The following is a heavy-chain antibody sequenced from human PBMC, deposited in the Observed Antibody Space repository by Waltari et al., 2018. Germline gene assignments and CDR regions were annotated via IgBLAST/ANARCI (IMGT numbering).Heavy chain of an antibody. V-gene: IGHV3-23*01. CDR1: GFTFSSYA. Sequence: EVQLLESGGGLVQPGGSLRLSCAASGFTFSSYAMSWVRQAPGKGLEWGSAISGSGGSTYYADSVKGRFTISRDNSKNTLYLQMNSLRAEDTAVYYCAKGRRGTYYYYYYYMDVWGKGTTVTVSS. D-gene: IGHD1-1*01. J-gene: IGHJ6*03. CDR3: AKGRRGTYYYYYYYMDV. CDR2: ISGSGGST.